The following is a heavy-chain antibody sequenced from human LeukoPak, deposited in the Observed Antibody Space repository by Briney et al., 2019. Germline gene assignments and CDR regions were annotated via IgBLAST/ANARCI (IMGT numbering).Heavy chain of an antibody. Sequence: EASVKVSCKASGYTFTGYDINWVRQATGQGLEWMGWMNPNSGNTGYAQKFQGRVTMTRNTSISTAYMELSSLRSEDTAVYYCARWVADPNWDDYWGQRTLVTVSS. D-gene: IGHD7-27*01. J-gene: IGHJ4*02. CDR1: GYTFTGYD. V-gene: IGHV1-8*01. CDR2: MNPNSGNT. CDR3: ARWVADPNWDDY.